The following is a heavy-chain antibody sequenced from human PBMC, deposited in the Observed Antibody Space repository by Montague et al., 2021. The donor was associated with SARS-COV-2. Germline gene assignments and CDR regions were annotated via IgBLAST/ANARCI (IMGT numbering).Heavy chain of an antibody. D-gene: IGHD6-6*01. Sequence: SETLSLTCTVSGASIASGNYYWGWIRQPPGKGLEWIGYMYYTGRTNYNPSLESRVTMPVDPSKNQFSLTLISVTAADTAVYYCARSRGDVPSRPGFGHLGQGALV. J-gene: IGHJ4*02. CDR3: ARSRGDVPSRPGFGH. CDR1: GASIASGNYY. CDR2: MYYTGRT. V-gene: IGHV4-61*01.